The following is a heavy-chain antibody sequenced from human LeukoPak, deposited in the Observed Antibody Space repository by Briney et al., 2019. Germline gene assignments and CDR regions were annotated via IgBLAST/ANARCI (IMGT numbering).Heavy chain of an antibody. CDR1: GYTFTIYG. CDR3: ARDHSNWNYAPDF. D-gene: IGHD1-7*01. CDR2: ISASNGNT. J-gene: IGHJ4*02. Sequence: ASVSVSFKASGYTFTIYGISWMRQAPGQGLQWLGWISASNGNTNYAQKFRDRVTMSTDTSTGTAYLDVRSLTSDDTAVYYCARDHSNWNYAPDFWGQGTLVIASS. V-gene: IGHV1-18*01.